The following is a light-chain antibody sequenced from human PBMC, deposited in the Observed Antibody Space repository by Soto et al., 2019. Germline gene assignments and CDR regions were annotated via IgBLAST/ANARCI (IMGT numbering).Light chain of an antibody. J-gene: IGKJ2*01. CDR2: AAS. CDR1: QSISNY. V-gene: IGKV1-39*01. Sequence: DIQMTQSPSSLSASVGDRVTITCRASQSISNYLNWYQQKPGKAPKLLIYAASSLQSGVPSRFSGSGSGTDFTLTLISLQPEDFATDTCQRSHNTPPTYTFGQGTKLEIK. CDR3: QRSHNTPPTYT.